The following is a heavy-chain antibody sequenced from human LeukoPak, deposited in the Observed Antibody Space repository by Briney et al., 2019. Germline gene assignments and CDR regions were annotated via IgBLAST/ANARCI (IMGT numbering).Heavy chain of an antibody. V-gene: IGHV3-23*01. CDR2: ISGRGGST. J-gene: IGHJ4*02. CDR1: GFTFSSYA. D-gene: IGHD5-24*01. CDR3: AKSSGRDGSL. Sequence: GGSLRLSCAASGFTFSSYAMSWVRQAPGKGLEWVSAISGRGGSTYYADSVKGRFTIFTDNSKNTLYLQMNSLRAGDTAVYFCAKSSGRDGSLWGQGTLVTVSS.